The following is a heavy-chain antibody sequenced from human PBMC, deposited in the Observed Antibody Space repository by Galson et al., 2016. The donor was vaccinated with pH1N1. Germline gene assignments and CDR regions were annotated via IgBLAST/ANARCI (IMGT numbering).Heavy chain of an antibody. CDR2: IYPGDSDT. J-gene: IGHJ4*02. D-gene: IGHD1/OR15-1a*01. CDR3: ARRGINGTDF. V-gene: IGHV5-51*01. CDR1: GYSFKSYW. Sequence: QSGAEVKKSGESLKISCKGSGYSFKSYWIAWVRQMPGKGLEWMGIIYPGDSDTRYSPSFLGQVIMSADKSISTAFLQWSSLNASDTAMYYCARRGINGTDFWGQGSLVTGSS.